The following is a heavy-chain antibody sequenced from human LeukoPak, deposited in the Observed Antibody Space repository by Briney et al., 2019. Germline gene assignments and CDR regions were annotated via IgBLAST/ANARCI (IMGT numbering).Heavy chain of an antibody. Sequence: PGGSLRLSCAASGFTFSSYWMSWVRQAPGKGLEWVSYISSSGSTIYYADSVKGRFTNSRDNAKNSLYLQMNSLRAEDTAVYYCAELGITMIGGVWGKGTTVTIP. V-gene: IGHV3-48*04. CDR2: ISSSGSTI. D-gene: IGHD3-10*02. J-gene: IGHJ6*03. CDR1: GFTFSSYW. CDR3: AELGITMIGGV.